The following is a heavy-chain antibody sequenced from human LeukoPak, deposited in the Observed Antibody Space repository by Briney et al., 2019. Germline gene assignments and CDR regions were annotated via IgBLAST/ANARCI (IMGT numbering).Heavy chain of an antibody. CDR1: GYTFTSYA. CDR3: AREGVSSEYYYGSGTDY. D-gene: IGHD3-10*01. CDR2: INPSGGST. Sequence: ASVKVSCKASGYTFTSYAMNWVRQAPGQGLEWMGIINPSGGSTSYAQKFQGRVTMTRDTSTSTVYMELSSLRSEDTAVYYCAREGVSSEYYYGSGTDYWGQGTLVTVSS. J-gene: IGHJ4*02. V-gene: IGHV1-46*01.